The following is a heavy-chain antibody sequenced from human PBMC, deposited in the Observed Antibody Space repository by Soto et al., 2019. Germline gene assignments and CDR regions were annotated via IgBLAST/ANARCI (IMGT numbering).Heavy chain of an antibody. CDR2: IIPIFGTA. D-gene: IGHD5-18*01. CDR1: GGTFSSYA. V-gene: IGHV1-69*13. Sequence: SVKVSCKASGGTFSSYAISWVRQAPGQGLEWMGGIIPIFGTANYAQKFQGRVTITADESTSTAYMELSSLRSEDTAVYYCAREQYSYGYFYYGMDVWGQGTTVTVSS. J-gene: IGHJ6*02. CDR3: AREQYSYGYFYYGMDV.